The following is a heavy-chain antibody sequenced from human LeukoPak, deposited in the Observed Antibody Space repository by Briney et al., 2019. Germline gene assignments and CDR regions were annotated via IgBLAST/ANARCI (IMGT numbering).Heavy chain of an antibody. V-gene: IGHV3-23*01. CDR2: TSGSGGST. CDR1: GFTFDSYA. D-gene: IGHD3-22*01. CDR3: ARSTGYYYDSSGFYPY. Sequence: GGSLRLSCAGSGFTFDSYAMSWVRQAPGKGLEWVSATSGSGGSTYYADSVKGRFTISRDNSKNTLYLQMNNLRAEDTAIYYCARSTGYYYDSSGFYPYWGQGTLVTVSS. J-gene: IGHJ4*02.